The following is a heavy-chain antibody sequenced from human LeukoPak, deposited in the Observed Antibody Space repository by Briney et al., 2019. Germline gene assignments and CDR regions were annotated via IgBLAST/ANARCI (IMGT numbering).Heavy chain of an antibody. D-gene: IGHD3-16*01. Sequence: SETLSLTCTVSGGSVSSGSYYWSWIRQPPGKGLEWIGYIYYSGSTNYNPSLKSRVTISVDTSKNQFSLKLSSVTAADTAVYYCARDPTGEYYFDHWGQGTLVTVSS. J-gene: IGHJ4*02. CDR2: IYYSGST. CDR1: GGSVSSGSYY. CDR3: ARDPTGEYYFDH. V-gene: IGHV4-61*01.